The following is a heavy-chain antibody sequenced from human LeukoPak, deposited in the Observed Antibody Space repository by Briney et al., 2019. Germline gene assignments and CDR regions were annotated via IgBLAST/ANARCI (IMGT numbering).Heavy chain of an antibody. CDR2: ISSRSSII. CDR1: GFTFSSYS. J-gene: IGHJ4*02. CDR3: ARAGVSGYDNDY. D-gene: IGHD5-12*01. Sequence: PGGSLRLSRAASGFTFSSYSMNWVRQAPGKGLEWVSYISSRSSIISYADSVKGRFTISRDDAKSSLYLQMNSLRAEDTAVYYCARAGVSGYDNDYWGQGTLVTVSS. V-gene: IGHV3-48*01.